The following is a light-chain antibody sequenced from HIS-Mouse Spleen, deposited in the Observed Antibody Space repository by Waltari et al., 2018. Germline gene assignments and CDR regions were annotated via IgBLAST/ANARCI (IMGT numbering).Light chain of an antibody. CDR3: QQYDNLPRT. V-gene: IGKV1-33*01. J-gene: IGKJ3*01. CDR1: QDISNY. Sequence: IQMTQSPSPLSASVGDRVTITCQASQDISNYLNGYQQKPGKAPKRLTYDASNLETGVPSRFSGSGSGTDFTFTISSLQPEDIATYYCQQYDNLPRTFGPGTKVDIK. CDR2: DAS.